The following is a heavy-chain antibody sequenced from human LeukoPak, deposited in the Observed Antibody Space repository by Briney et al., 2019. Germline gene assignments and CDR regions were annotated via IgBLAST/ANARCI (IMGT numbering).Heavy chain of an antibody. CDR2: ISSSSTTI. V-gene: IGHV3-48*04. CDR1: GFTFSSYN. D-gene: IGHD3-10*01. J-gene: IGHJ4*02. CDR3: ARDFGSGSLDY. Sequence: GGSLRLSCAASGFTFSSYNINWVRQAPGKGLEWVSYISSSSTTIYYADSVKGRFTISRDNAKNSLYLQMNSLRAEDTAVYYCARDFGSGSLDYWGQGTLVTVSS.